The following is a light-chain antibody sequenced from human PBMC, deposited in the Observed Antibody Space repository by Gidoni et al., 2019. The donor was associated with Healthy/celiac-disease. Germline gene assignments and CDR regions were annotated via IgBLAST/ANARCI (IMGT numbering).Light chain of an antibody. CDR1: SSHIGSNY. V-gene: IGLV1-47*01. J-gene: IGLJ3*02. CDR2: RNN. CDR3: AAWDDSLSGWV. Sequence: QSVLTQPPSASGTPGQRVTISCSGSSSHIGSNYVYWYQQLPGTAPKLLIYRNNQRPSRVPDRFSGSKSGTSASLAISGLRSEDEADYYCAAWDDSLSGWVFGGGTKLTVL.